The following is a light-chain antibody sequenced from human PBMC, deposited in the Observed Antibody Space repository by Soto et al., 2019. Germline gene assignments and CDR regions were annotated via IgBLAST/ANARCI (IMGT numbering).Light chain of an antibody. J-gene: IGKJ4*01. Sequence: DIQMTQYPSSLSASVGERVTLTCRASQSISSYLHWYQQKPGKAPKLLIYAASSLQSGVPSRFSGSGSGTDFTLTISSLQPEDFATYYCQRSFSTPLTFGGGTKVEIK. CDR3: QRSFSTPLT. CDR2: AAS. CDR1: QSISSY. V-gene: IGKV1-39*01.